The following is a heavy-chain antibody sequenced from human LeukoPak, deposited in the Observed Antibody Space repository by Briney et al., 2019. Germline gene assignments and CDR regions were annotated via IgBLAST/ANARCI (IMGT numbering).Heavy chain of an antibody. CDR3: ARGDSGSYYFDY. CDR1: GFTFSSCA. V-gene: IGHV3-48*03. CDR2: ISSSGSTI. D-gene: IGHD1-26*01. Sequence: PGGSLRLSCSASGFTFSSCAMHWVRQAPGKGLERVSYISSSGSTIYYADSVKGRFTISRDNAKNSLYLQMNSLRAEDTAVYYCARGDSGSYYFDYGGQGTLVTVSS. J-gene: IGHJ4*02.